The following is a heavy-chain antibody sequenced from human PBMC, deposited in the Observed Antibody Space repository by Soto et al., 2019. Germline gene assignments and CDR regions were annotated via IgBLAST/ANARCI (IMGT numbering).Heavy chain of an antibody. D-gene: IGHD3-22*01. CDR2: TIPMFGTP. CDR1: GGTFSKYA. CDR3: ARPLRDRNYYYGMAV. V-gene: IGHV1-69*01. J-gene: IGHJ6*02. Sequence: QVQLVQSGAEMQQPGASVRVSCKASGGTFSKYAFSWVRQAPGQGLEWLGGTIPMFGTPNYAQKFQCRVAFSADESTATVYMELSSLSSEDTAVYFCARPLRDRNYYYGMAVWGQGTTVTVSS.